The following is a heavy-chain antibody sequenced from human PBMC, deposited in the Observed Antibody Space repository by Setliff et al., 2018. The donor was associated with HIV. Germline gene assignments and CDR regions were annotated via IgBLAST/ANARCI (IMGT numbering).Heavy chain of an antibody. J-gene: IGHJ3*02. D-gene: IGHD6-19*01. Sequence: GGSLRLSCAASGFTFSHYWMSWLRQAPGKGLEWVANINQDGSSTTYADSVKGRFTISRDNAKNTLYLQMNSLRAEDTAVYYCADFTVSGPPIWGQGTMVTV. V-gene: IGHV3-7*01. CDR1: GFTFSHYW. CDR2: INQDGSST. CDR3: ADFTVSGPPI.